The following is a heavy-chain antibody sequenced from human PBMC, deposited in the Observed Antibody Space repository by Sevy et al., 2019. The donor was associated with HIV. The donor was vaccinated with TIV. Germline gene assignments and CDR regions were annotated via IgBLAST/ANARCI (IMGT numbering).Heavy chain of an antibody. J-gene: IGHJ4*02. CDR2: ISYDGSNK. CDR1: GFTFSSYA. CDR3: ASDVVGATSWYYADY. V-gene: IGHV3-30-3*01. Sequence: GGSLRLSCAASGFTFSSYAMHWVRQAPGKGLEWVAVISYDGSNKYYADSVKGRLTISRDNSKNTLYLQMNSLRAEDTAVYYCASDVVGATSWYYADYWGQGTLVTVSS. D-gene: IGHD1-26*01.